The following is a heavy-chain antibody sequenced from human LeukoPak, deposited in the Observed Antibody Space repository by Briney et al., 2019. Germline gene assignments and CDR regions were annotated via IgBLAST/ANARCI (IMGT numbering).Heavy chain of an antibody. CDR2: ISYDGSNK. Sequence: GGSLRLSCAASGFTFSSYAMHWVRQAPGKGLEWVAVISYDGSNKYYADSVKGRFTISRDNSKNTLYLQMNSLRAEDTVVYYCAREGIVVVVAALSGMDVWGQGTTVTVSS. CDR1: GFTFSSYA. CDR3: AREGIVVVVAALSGMDV. J-gene: IGHJ6*02. V-gene: IGHV3-30-3*01. D-gene: IGHD2-15*01.